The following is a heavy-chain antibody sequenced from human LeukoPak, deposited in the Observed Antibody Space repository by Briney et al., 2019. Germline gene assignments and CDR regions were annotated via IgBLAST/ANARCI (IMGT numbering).Heavy chain of an antibody. J-gene: IGHJ5*02. CDR3: AKGFGELITWFDP. D-gene: IGHD3-10*01. CDR1: GFTFSSYA. V-gene: IGHV3-23*01. CDR2: ISGSGGST. Sequence: GGSLRLSCAASGFTFSSYAMSWVRQAPGKGLEWVSAISGSGGSTYYADSVKGRFTISRDNAKNSLYLQMNSLRAEDTALYYCAKGFGELITWFDPWGQGTLVTVSS.